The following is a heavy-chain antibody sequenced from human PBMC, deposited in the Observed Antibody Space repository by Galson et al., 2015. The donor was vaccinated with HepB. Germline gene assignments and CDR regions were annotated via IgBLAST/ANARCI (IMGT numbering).Heavy chain of an antibody. CDR3: ARDRISSAVWGYYFDY. CDR1: RFTFSNYG. V-gene: IGHV3-33*01. J-gene: IGHJ4*02. Sequence: SLRLSCAASRFTFSNYGMHWVRQAPGKGLEWVAVIWYDGSDKFYADSVKGRFTISRDNSKNMLYLQMNSLRAEDTAVYYCARDRISSAVWGYYFDYWGQGTLVTVSS. D-gene: IGHD3-16*01. CDR2: IWYDGSDK.